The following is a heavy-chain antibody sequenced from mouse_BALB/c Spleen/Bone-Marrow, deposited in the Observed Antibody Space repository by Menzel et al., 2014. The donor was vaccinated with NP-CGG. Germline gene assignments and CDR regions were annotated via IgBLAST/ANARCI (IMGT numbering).Heavy chain of an antibody. J-gene: IGHJ2*01. D-gene: IGHD2-3*01. CDR3: ARYDGYFDY. CDR2: INPGSGST. Sequence: QVQLQQSGAELVRPGTSVKVSCKASGYAFTDYLMEWLKQRPGQGLEWIGVINPGSGSTNFNEKFKDKATLTADKSSSTAYMRLSSLTPDDSAVYFCARYDGYFDYWGQGTILTVSS. CDR1: GYAFTDYL. V-gene: IGHV1-54*01.